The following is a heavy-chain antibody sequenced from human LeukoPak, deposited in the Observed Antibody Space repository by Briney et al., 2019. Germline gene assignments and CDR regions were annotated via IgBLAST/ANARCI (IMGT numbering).Heavy chain of an antibody. V-gene: IGHV1-8*02. J-gene: IGHJ6*03. CDR2: ISVYSGNT. Sequence: ASVKVSCKASGYTFTSYAITWVRQAPGQGLEWMGWISVYSGNTNYAQKFQGRVTMTRNTSISTAYMELSSLRSEDTAVYYCARLMSSGWPYYYYYMDVWGKGTTVTISS. D-gene: IGHD6-19*01. CDR1: GYTFTSYA. CDR3: ARLMSSGWPYYYYYMDV.